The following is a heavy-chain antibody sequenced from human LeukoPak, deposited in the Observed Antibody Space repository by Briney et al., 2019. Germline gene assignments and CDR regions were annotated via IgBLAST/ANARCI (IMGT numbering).Heavy chain of an antibody. CDR2: INSGGSAT. D-gene: IGHD1-26*01. J-gene: IGHJ4*02. CDR3: ARGGSYVHY. Sequence: PGGSLRLSCAASGFTFNSYEMNWVRQAPGKGLEWVSYINSGGSATYYADSVKGRFTISRDNAKNSLHLQMNSLRADDTAVYYCARGGSYVHYWGQGTLVTVSS. V-gene: IGHV3-48*03. CDR1: GFTFNSYE.